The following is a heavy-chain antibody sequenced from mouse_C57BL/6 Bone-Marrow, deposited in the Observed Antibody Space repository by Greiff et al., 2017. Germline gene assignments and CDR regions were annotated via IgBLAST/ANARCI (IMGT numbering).Heavy chain of an antibody. D-gene: IGHD3-3*01. CDR3: ARKLGVLVDV. CDR2: ISDGGSYT. V-gene: IGHV5-4*01. Sequence: EVQGVESGGGLVKPGGSLKLSCAASGFTFSSYAMSWVRQTPEKRLEWVATISDGGSYTYYPDNVKGRFTISRDNAKNNLYLQMSHLKSEDTAMYYCARKLGVLVDVWGTGTTVTVSS. J-gene: IGHJ1*03. CDR1: GFTFSSYA.